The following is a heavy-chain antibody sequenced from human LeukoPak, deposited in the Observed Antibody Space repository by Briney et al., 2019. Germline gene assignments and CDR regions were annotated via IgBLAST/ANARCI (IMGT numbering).Heavy chain of an antibody. Sequence: PGGSLRLSCAASGFTFSSYWMSWVRQAPGKGLEWVANIKQDGSEKYYVDSVKGRFTISRDNAKNSLYLQMNSLRAEDTAVYYCARAGVYSYGYFVPYYYMDVWGKGTTVTVSS. CDR3: ARAGVYSYGYFVPYYYMDV. J-gene: IGHJ6*03. CDR2: IKQDGSEK. D-gene: IGHD5-18*01. V-gene: IGHV3-7*01. CDR1: GFTFSSYW.